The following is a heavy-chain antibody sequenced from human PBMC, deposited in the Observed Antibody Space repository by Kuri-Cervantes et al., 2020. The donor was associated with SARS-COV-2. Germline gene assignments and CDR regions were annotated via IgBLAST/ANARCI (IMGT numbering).Heavy chain of an antibody. CDR3: ARHRSVGAIGWWFDP. CDR2: IYYSGST. CDR1: DDSISSSSYY. J-gene: IGHJ5*02. D-gene: IGHD1-26*01. Sequence: GSLSLSCTVSDDSISSSSYYWGWIRQPPGKGLEWIGSIYYSGSTYYNPYLKSRVTISVDTSKNQFSLKLSSVTAADTAVYYCARHRSVGAIGWWFDPWGQGTLVTVSS. V-gene: IGHV4-39*01.